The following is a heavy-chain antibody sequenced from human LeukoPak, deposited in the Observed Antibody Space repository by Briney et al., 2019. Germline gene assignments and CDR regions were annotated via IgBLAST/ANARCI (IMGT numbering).Heavy chain of an antibody. D-gene: IGHD6-13*01. J-gene: IGHJ1*01. CDR1: GFTFSSYG. Sequence: GGSLRLSCAASGFTFSSYGMHWVRQAPGKGLEWVAVISYDGSNKYYADSVKGRFTISRDNSKNTLYLQMNSLRAEDTAVYYCAKDRTRIAAAGNYFQHWGQGTLVTVSS. CDR2: ISYDGSNK. V-gene: IGHV3-30*18. CDR3: AKDRTRIAAAGNYFQH.